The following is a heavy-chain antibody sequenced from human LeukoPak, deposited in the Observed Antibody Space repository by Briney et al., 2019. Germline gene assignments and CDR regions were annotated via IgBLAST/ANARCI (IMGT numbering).Heavy chain of an antibody. V-gene: IGHV4-30-2*01. CDR1: GGSISSGGYS. J-gene: IGHJ3*02. Sequence: SQTLSLTCAVSGGSISSGGYSWSWIRQPPGKGLEWIGYIYHSGSTYYNPSLKSRVTISVDRSKTQFSLKLSSVTAADTAVYYCARVEGYGDYVGAFDIWGQGTMVTVSS. CDR2: IYHSGST. D-gene: IGHD4-17*01. CDR3: ARVEGYGDYVGAFDI.